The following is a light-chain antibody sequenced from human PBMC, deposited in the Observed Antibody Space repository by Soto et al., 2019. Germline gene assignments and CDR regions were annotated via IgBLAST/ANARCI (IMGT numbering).Light chain of an antibody. J-gene: IGKJ1*01. CDR2: GAS. V-gene: IGKV3-15*01. CDR1: QSVRSS. Sequence: EMVMTQSPATLSVSPGERATLSCRASQSVRSSLAWYQQKPGQAPRLLIYGASTRATGVPARFSGSGSGTEFTLTISSLQSEDFAVYYCQQYNNWPPTFGQGTKVDIK. CDR3: QQYNNWPPT.